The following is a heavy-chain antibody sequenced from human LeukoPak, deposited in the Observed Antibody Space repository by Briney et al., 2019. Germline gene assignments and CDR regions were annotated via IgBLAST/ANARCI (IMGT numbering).Heavy chain of an antibody. CDR2: IYYSGST. J-gene: IGHJ4*02. V-gene: IGHV4-59*08. Sequence: PSETLSLTCTVSGGSISSYYWSWIRQPPGKGLEWIAYIYYSGSTNYNPSLKSRVTISVDTSKNQFSLKTSSVTAADTAVYYCARATRYYDSSGCFDFWGQGTLVTVSS. CDR3: ARATRYYDSSGCFDF. CDR1: GGSISSYY. D-gene: IGHD3-22*01.